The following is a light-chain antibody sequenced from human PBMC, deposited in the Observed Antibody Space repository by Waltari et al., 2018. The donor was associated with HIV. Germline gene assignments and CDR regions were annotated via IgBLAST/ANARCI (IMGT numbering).Light chain of an antibody. CDR2: QDT. CDR1: ALPKQY. V-gene: IGLV3-25*03. Sequence: SYELTQPPSVSVSPGQTARITCSGDALPKQYAYWFQQKPGQAPVLVIYQDTERPSGIPERLSGSSLVTMVTLTITGVQAEDEADYYCQSTDRSGTYWVFGGGTKLTVL. CDR3: QSTDRSGTYWV. J-gene: IGLJ3*02.